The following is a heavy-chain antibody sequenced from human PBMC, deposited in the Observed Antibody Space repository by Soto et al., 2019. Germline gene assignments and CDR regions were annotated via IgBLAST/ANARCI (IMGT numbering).Heavy chain of an antibody. CDR2: MNPNSGNT. J-gene: IGHJ3*02. CDR1: GYTFTSYD. D-gene: IGHD3-22*01. CDR3: ARFLTYYYDSSGYYRTDNDAFDI. V-gene: IGHV1-8*01. Sequence: QVQLVQSGADVKKPGASVKVSCKASGYTFTSYDINWVRQATGQGLEWMGWMNPNSGNTGYAQKFPGRGTMTRNTSISTAFMELSSLRSEDTAVYYCARFLTYYYDSSGYYRTDNDAFDIWGQGTMVTVSS.